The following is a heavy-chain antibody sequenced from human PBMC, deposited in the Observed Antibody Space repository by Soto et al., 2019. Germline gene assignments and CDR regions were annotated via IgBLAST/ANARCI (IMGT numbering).Heavy chain of an antibody. Sequence: QVQLVESGGGVVQPGRSLRLSCAASGFTFSSYGMHWVRQAPGKGLEWVAVIWYDGSNKYYADSVEGRFTISRDNSKNTLYLQMNSLRAEDTAVYYCAREFSSGWYRYGMDVWGQGTTVTVSS. CDR1: GFTFSSYG. CDR3: AREFSSGWYRYGMDV. V-gene: IGHV3-33*01. CDR2: IWYDGSNK. D-gene: IGHD6-19*01. J-gene: IGHJ6*02.